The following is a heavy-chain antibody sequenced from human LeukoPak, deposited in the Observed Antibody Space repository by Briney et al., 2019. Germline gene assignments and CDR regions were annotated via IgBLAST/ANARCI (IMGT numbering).Heavy chain of an antibody. CDR2: IYYSGST. V-gene: IGHV4-30-4*08. Sequence: PSQTLSLTCTVSGGSISSGDYYWSCIRLPPGKGLECIGYIYYSGSTYYNPSLKSRVTISVDTSKNQFSLKLSSVTAADTAVYYCASGIAAIGAAIFDYWGQGTLVTVSS. D-gene: IGHD6-13*01. J-gene: IGHJ4*02. CDR1: GGSISSGDYY. CDR3: ASGIAAIGAAIFDY.